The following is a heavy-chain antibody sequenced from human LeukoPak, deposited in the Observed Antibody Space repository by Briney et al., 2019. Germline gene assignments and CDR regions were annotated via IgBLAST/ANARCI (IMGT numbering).Heavy chain of an antibody. CDR1: GLTFRDYA. J-gene: IGHJ4*02. D-gene: IGHD3-10*01. CDR2: IKNGGGRTNYRT. Sequence: GGSLRLSCTVSGLTFRDYAMSWVRLAPGKGLEWISTIKNGGGRTNYRTNYADSVKGRLTISRDDSMNTVFLQMNSLRAEDTAEYCCAREYYGCLDYWGQGALVTVSS. V-gene: IGHV3-23*01. CDR3: AREYYGCLDY.